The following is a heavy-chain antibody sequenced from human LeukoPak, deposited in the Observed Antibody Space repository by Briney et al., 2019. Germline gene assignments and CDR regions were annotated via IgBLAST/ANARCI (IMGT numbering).Heavy chain of an antibody. CDR2: INHSGST. J-gene: IGHJ4*02. CDR3: ARRRYYDSSGYYHYRRGVFDY. V-gene: IGHV4-34*01. Sequence: PGGSLRLSCAASRFTFSSYEMNWVRQAPGKGLEWIGEINHSGSTNYNPSLKSRVTISVDTSKNQFSLKLSSVTAADTAVYYCARRRYYDSSGYYHYRRGVFDYWGQGTLVTVSS. CDR1: RFTFSSYE. D-gene: IGHD3-22*01.